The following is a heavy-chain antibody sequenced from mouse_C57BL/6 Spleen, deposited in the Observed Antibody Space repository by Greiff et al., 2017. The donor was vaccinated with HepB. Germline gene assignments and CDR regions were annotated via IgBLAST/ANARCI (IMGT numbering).Heavy chain of an antibody. J-gene: IGHJ2*01. Sequence: QVQLQQPGAELVKPGASVKMSCKASGYTFTSYWITWVKQRPGQGLEWIGDIYPGSGSTNYNEKFKSKATLTVDTSSSTAYMQLSSLTSEDSAVYYYARSRFTTVVGGDYWGQGTTLTVSS. D-gene: IGHD1-1*01. CDR1: GYTFTSYW. V-gene: IGHV1-55*01. CDR2: IYPGSGST. CDR3: ARSRFTTVVGGDY.